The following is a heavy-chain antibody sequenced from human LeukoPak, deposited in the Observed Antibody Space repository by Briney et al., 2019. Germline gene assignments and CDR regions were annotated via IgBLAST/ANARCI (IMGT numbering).Heavy chain of an antibody. CDR2: IYHSGGT. D-gene: IGHD3-22*01. CDR1: GGSISSGNW. J-gene: IGHJ3*02. V-gene: IGHV4-4*02. CDR3: ARAYYYDSSGYSTTDAFDI. Sequence: SETLSLTCAVSGGSISSGNWRSWVRQTPGKGLEWIGEIYHSGGTNYNPSLKSRVTISVDTSKNQFSLKLSSVTAADTAVYYCARAYYYDSSGYSTTDAFDIWGQETMVTVFS.